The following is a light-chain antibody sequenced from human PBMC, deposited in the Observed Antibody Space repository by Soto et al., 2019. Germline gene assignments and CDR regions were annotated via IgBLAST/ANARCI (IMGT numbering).Light chain of an antibody. V-gene: IGKV1-9*01. CDR1: YDISSS. Sequence: DIQLTQSPSFLSASVEDRVTISCRASYDISSSLAWYQQEPGKPPKLLIYDSSTFQTGVPSRFTGSGSGRKFTLTIRGLQFGDFATYFCQQLSHYPYTFGQGTKLEI. J-gene: IGKJ2*01. CDR3: QQLSHYPYT. CDR2: DSS.